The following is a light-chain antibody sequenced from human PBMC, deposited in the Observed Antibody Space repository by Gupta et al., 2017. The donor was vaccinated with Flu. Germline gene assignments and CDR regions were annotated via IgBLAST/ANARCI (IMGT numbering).Light chain of an antibody. CDR3: QQYNTYPLT. J-gene: IGKJ4*01. V-gene: IGKV1D-16*01. CDR1: QGIASW. Sequence: PSSLSASVGDRVTISCRASQGIASWLAWYQQKPEKVPKSLIYAASSLHSGVPSRFSGSGSGTNFTLTISNLHPEDFATYFCQQYNTYPLTFGGGTKVEIK. CDR2: AAS.